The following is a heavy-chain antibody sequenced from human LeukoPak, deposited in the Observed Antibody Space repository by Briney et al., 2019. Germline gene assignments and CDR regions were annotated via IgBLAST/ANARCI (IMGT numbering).Heavy chain of an antibody. CDR2: ISDSGYNT. CDR3: ARGSNYYTSRPATVFDY. Sequence: GESLRLSCAASGFTFSNYAMSWVRQAPGKGLEWVSAISDSGYNTYYADSVQGRFTISRDRSKDTLYLQMNSLRAEDTAVYYCARGSNYYTSRPATVFDYWGQGTLVTVSS. J-gene: IGHJ4*02. V-gene: IGHV3-23*01. CDR1: GFTFSNYA. D-gene: IGHD3-10*01.